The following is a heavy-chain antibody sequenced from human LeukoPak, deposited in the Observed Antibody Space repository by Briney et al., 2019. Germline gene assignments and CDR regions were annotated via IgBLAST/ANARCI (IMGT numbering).Heavy chain of an antibody. CDR3: ARRDTGFEFFDS. CDR2: IYPGDSDT. Sequence: GESLKISCKGSGYSFTNYWIGWVRQMAGQGLEWIGIIYPGDSDTRYSPSFQGQVTISADKSISTAYPQWTSLKASDTAMYYCARRDTGFEFFDSWGQGTLVTVSS. D-gene: IGHD5-12*01. V-gene: IGHV5-51*01. J-gene: IGHJ4*02. CDR1: GYSFTNYW.